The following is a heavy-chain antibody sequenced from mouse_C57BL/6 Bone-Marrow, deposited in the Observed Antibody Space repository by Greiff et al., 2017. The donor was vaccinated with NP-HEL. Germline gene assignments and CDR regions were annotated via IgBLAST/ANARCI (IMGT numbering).Heavy chain of an antibody. D-gene: IGHD1-1*01. CDR1: GYTFTSYW. J-gene: IGHJ3*01. V-gene: IGHV1-50*01. CDR3: AREGIYYYGPCAY. CDR2: IDPSVSYT. Sequence: VQLQQPGAELVKPGASVKLSCKASGYTFTSYWMQWVNQRPGRGLEWTGEIDPSVSYTKYNQKFKGKAPWTVDTSSSTAYMQLSSLTSEDSAVYYCAREGIYYYGPCAYWGQGTLVTVSA.